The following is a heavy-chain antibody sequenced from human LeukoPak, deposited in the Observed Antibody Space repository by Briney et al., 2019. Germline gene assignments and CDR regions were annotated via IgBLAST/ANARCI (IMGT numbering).Heavy chain of an antibody. CDR3: VRHDRYSGSYD. D-gene: IGHD1-26*01. V-gene: IGHV5-51*01. J-gene: IGHJ4*02. Sequence: GESLKISCKGSGYSFTNYWIAWVRQMPGKGLEWMGIIYPGDSDTKYSPSFQGQVTISADKSISTAYLQWSSLVASDSAMYYCVRHDRYSGSYDWGQGTLVTVSS. CDR1: GYSFTNYW. CDR2: IYPGDSDT.